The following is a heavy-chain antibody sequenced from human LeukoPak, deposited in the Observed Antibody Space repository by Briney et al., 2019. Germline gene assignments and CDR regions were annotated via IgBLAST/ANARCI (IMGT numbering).Heavy chain of an antibody. CDR3: ARLAPIAATGSYYYHSMDV. CDR2: IFYTGST. V-gene: IGHV4-39*01. Sequence: PSETLSLTCTVSGGSISSNRYYWGWIRQPPGKGLKWIGNIFYTGSTYYNPSLKSRGTMSIDTSKNQFSLRLSSVTAADTAVYYCARLAPIAATGSYYYHSMDVWGQGTTVTVSS. D-gene: IGHD6-13*01. J-gene: IGHJ6*02. CDR1: GGSISSNRYY.